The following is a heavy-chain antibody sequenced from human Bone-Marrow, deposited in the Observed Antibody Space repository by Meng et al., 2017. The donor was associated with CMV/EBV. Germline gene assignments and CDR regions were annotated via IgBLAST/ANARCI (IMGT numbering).Heavy chain of an antibody. D-gene: IGHD6-6*01. V-gene: IGHV5-51*01. Sequence: GESLKISCKGSGYSFTSYWIGWVRQMPGKGLEWMGIIYPGDSDTRYSPSFQGQVTISADKSISTAYLQWSSLKASDTAMYYCARRGYSGSSPNYYYYYGRDVWGQGNTVNVAS. J-gene: IGHJ6*02. CDR2: IYPGDSDT. CDR1: GYSFTSYW. CDR3: ARRGYSGSSPNYYYYYGRDV.